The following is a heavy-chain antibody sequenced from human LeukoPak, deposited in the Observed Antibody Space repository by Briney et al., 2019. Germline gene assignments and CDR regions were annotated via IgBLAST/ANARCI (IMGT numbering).Heavy chain of an antibody. J-gene: IGHJ4*02. CDR1: GGSFSGYY. D-gene: IGHD3-22*01. Sequence: SETLSLTCAVYGGSFSGYYWSWIRQPPGKGLEWIGEINHSGSTNYNPSLKSRVTISVDTSKNQFSLKLSPVTAADTAVYYCAREVITMIVWGQGTLVTVSS. CDR2: INHSGST. CDR3: AREVITMIV. V-gene: IGHV4-34*01.